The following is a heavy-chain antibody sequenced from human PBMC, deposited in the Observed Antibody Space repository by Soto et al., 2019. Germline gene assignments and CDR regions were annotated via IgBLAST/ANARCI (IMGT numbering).Heavy chain of an antibody. V-gene: IGHV3-23*01. CDR2: ISGSGSFT. CDR1: GFSFRTYA. J-gene: IGHJ4*02. D-gene: IGHD3-10*01. Sequence: LRLSCAASGFSFRTYAMNWVRQAPGKGLEWISAISGSGSFTHYADSVRGRFTISRDNSQNQLYLQMNNLRGDDTAMYYCAKIPTGSGSSKFDYWGQGIQVTVSS. CDR3: AKIPTGSGSSKFDY.